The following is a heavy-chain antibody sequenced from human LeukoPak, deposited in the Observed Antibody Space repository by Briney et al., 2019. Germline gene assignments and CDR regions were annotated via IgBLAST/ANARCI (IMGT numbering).Heavy chain of an antibody. Sequence: SVNVSCKASVGXPSSHAISWVRPTPGQGREWLGGIVPILGIANYARQYQGRVTITAYKSTTTAYMEASSLRSGDTAVYYCARVKAARWEILDSWGQGTVVSVSS. D-gene: IGHD6-6*01. J-gene: IGHJ4*02. V-gene: IGHV1-69*10. CDR3: ARVKAARWEILDS. CDR1: VGXPSSHA. CDR2: IVPILGIA.